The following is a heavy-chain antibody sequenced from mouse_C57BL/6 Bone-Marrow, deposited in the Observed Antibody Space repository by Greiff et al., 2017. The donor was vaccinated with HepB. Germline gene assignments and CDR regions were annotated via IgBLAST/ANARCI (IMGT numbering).Heavy chain of an antibody. Sequence: VQLVESGAELVRPGASVTLSCKASGYTFTDYEMHWVKQTPVHGLEWIGAIDPETGGTAYNQKFKGKAILTADKSSSTAYMELRSLTSEDSAVYYCARRIYYYGSSWDYFDYWGQGTTLTVSS. V-gene: IGHV1-15*01. CDR1: GYTFTDYE. J-gene: IGHJ2*01. CDR3: ARRIYYYGSSWDYFDY. CDR2: IDPETGGT. D-gene: IGHD1-1*01.